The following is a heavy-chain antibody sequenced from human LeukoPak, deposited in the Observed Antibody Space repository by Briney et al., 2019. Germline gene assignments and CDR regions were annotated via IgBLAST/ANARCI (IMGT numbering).Heavy chain of an antibody. Sequence: SETLSLTCSVSGGSISGYYWSWIRHSPGKGLVWMGYIYSSGNTNYNPSLQSRVTISVDTSNNQFSLKLTSVTAADTAVYYCAREYSVFDYWGQGTLVTVSS. D-gene: IGHD5/OR15-5a*01. CDR3: AREYSVFDY. V-gene: IGHV4-59*01. CDR1: GGSISGYY. CDR2: IYSSGNT. J-gene: IGHJ4*02.